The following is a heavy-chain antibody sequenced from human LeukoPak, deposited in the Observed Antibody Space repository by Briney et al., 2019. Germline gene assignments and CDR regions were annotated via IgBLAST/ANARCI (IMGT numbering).Heavy chain of an antibody. J-gene: IGHJ6*02. CDR1: GFTFSSYS. Sequence: PGGSLRLSCAASGFTFSSYSMNWVRQAPGKGLEWVSSISSSSSYIYYADSVKGRFTISRDNAKNSLYLQMNSLRAEDTAVYYCARVYGSITIFGVPYGMDVWGQGTTVTVSS. CDR2: ISSSSSYI. V-gene: IGHV3-21*01. D-gene: IGHD3-3*01. CDR3: ARVYGSITIFGVPYGMDV.